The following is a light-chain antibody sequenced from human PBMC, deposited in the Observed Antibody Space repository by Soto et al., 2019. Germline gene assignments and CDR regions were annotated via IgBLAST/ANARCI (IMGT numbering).Light chain of an antibody. Sequence: QSALTQPASVSGSPGQSITISCTGTSSNVGSYKLVSWYQQHPGKAPKLMIFEVNKRPSGVSNRFSGSKSGNTASLTISGLKVEDEADYYCFSSGGSPTYFFGTGTKVTVL. CDR2: EVN. CDR3: FSSGGSPTYF. J-gene: IGLJ1*01. CDR1: SSNVGSYKL. V-gene: IGLV2-23*02.